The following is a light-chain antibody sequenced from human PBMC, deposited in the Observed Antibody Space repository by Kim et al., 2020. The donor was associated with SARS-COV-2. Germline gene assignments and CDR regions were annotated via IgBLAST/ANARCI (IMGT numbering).Light chain of an antibody. CDR3: SSYAGSNNWV. V-gene: IGLV2-8*01. J-gene: IGLJ3*02. CDR2: EVS. Sequence: QSDTIYCTGTSSGVDCNNDVSAYQQHPGKAPKFMIYEVSKRPSGVPDRFSGSKSGNTASLTVSGLQAEDEADYYCSSYAGSNNWVFGGGTQLTVL. CDR1: SSGVDCNND.